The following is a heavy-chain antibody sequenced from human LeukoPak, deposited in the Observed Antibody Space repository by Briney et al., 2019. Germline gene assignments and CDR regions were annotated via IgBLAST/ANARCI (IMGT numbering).Heavy chain of an antibody. V-gene: IGHV1-18*01. CDR3: ARGVRGVIVWYYYMDV. CDR2: ISAYNGNT. Sequence: ASVKVSCKASGYTFTSYGISWVRQAPGQGLEWMGWISAYNGNTNYAQKLQGRVTMTTDTSTSTAYMELRSLRSDDTAVYYCARGVRGVIVWYYYMDVWGKGTTVTVSS. D-gene: IGHD3-10*01. CDR1: GYTFTSYG. J-gene: IGHJ6*03.